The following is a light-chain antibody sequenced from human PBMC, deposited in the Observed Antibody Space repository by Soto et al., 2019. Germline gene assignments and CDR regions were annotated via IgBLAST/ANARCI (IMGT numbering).Light chain of an antibody. CDR2: DVS. CDR1: SSDVGGYDS. CDR3: SSYTSSSSVV. Sequence: QSALTQPASVSGSPGQSLTISCTGTSSDVGGYDSVSWYQHHPGKAPRLMIYDVSNRPSGISNRFSAPKSGNTASLTISGLQAEDEANYYCSSYTSSSSVVFGGGTKLTVL. V-gene: IGLV2-14*03. J-gene: IGLJ2*01.